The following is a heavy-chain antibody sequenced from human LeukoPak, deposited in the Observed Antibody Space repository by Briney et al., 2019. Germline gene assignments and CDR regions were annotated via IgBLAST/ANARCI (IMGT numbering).Heavy chain of an antibody. CDR1: GFTFSSYS. CDR3: ARRIGTRRTGYYFDY. D-gene: IGHD1-14*01. J-gene: IGHJ4*02. CDR2: ISSSSSYI. Sequence: PGGSLRLSCAASGFTFSSYSMNWVRQAPGKGLEWVSSISSSSSYIYYADSVKGRFTISRDNAKNSLYLQMNSLRAEDTAVYYCARRIGTRRTGYYFDYWGQGTLVTVSS. V-gene: IGHV3-21*04.